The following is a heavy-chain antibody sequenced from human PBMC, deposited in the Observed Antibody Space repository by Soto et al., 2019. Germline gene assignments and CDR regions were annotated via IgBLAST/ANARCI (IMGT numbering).Heavy chain of an antibody. V-gene: IGHV3-23*01. Sequence: GGSLRLSCAASGFTFSSYAMSWVRQAPGKGLEWVSAISGSGGSTYYADSVKGRFTISRDNSKNTLYLQMNSLKAEDTAVYYCAKVEGFLEWDYYYGMDVWGQGTTVTVSS. D-gene: IGHD3-3*01. CDR2: ISGSGGST. CDR3: AKVEGFLEWDYYYGMDV. J-gene: IGHJ6*02. CDR1: GFTFSSYA.